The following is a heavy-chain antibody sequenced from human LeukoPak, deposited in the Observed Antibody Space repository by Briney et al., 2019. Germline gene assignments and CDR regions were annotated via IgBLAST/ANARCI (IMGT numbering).Heavy chain of an antibody. CDR1: GLPFSNYW. Sequence: GGSLRLSCAASGLPFSNYWMSWVRQAPGKGLEWVAKIKQDGSVQYYVDSLKGRFTISRDNANNSLYLQVNSLRAEDTAVYYCASDAFDVWGQGTMVAVSS. CDR3: ASDAFDV. V-gene: IGHV3-7*05. CDR2: IKQDGSVQ. J-gene: IGHJ3*01.